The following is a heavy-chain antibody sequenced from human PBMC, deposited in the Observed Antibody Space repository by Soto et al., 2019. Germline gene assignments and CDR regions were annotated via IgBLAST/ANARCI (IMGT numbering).Heavy chain of an antibody. CDR3: ARVITPGIAVADDYFDY. CDR2: INAGNGNT. D-gene: IGHD6-19*01. V-gene: IGHV1-3*01. CDR1: GYTFTSYY. J-gene: IGHJ4*02. Sequence: ASVKVSCKASGYTFTSYYMHWVRQAPGQGLEWMGIINAGNGNTKYSQKFQGRVTITRDTSASAAYMELSSLRSEDTAVYYCARVITPGIAVADDYFDYWGQGTLVTVSS.